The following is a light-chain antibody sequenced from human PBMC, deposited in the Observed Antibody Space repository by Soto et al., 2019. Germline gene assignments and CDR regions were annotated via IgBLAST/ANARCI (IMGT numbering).Light chain of an antibody. CDR2: LNSDGSH. CDR3: QTWDTGIRV. V-gene: IGLV4-69*01. CDR1: SGHSNYV. J-gene: IGLJ2*01. Sequence: QLVLTQSPSASASLGASVKLTCTLSSGHSNYVIAWHQQQPEKGPRYLMKLNSDGSHSKGDGIPDRFSGSSSGAERYLTISSLQSEDEADYYCQTWDTGIRVFGGGTKL.